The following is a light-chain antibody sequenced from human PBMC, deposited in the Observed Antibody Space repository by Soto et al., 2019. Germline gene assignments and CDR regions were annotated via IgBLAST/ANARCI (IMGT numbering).Light chain of an antibody. CDR2: RNN. Sequence: QSVLTQPPSASGTPGQRVTISCSGRSSNIGSNYVYWYQQLPGPAPKLLIYRNNQRPSGVPDRFSGSKSGTSASLAISGLRSEDEADDYCAAWDDSLSGRVFGGGTKLTVL. V-gene: IGLV1-47*01. CDR3: AAWDDSLSGRV. J-gene: IGLJ3*02. CDR1: SSNIGSNY.